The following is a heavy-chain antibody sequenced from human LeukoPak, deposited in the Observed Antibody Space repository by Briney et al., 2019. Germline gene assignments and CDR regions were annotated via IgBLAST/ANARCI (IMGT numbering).Heavy chain of an antibody. V-gene: IGHV3-30*02. J-gene: IGHJ6*03. CDR3: AKDEGVRYFDWLSPRHMDV. D-gene: IGHD3-9*01. CDR2: IRYDGSNK. CDR1: GFTFSSYG. Sequence: GGSLRLSCAASGFTFSSYGMHWVRQAPGKGLEWVAFIRYDGSNKYYADSVKGRFTISRDNSKNTLYLQMNSLRAEDTAVYYCAKDEGVRYFDWLSPRHMDVWGKGTTVTISS.